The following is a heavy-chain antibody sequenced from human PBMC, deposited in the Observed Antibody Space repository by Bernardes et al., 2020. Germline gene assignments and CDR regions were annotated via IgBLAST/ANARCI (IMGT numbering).Heavy chain of an antibody. V-gene: IGHV3-33*01. D-gene: IGHD1-26*01. CDR3: ARDFSGWGGGSDAFDI. Sequence: GGSLRLSCAASGFTFSSYGMHWVRQAPGKGLEWVAVIGYDGSNKYYADSVKGRFTISRDNSKNTLYLQMNSLRAEDTAVYSCARDFSGWGGGSDAFDIWGQGKMVTVSS. CDR1: GFTFSSYG. CDR2: IGYDGSNK. J-gene: IGHJ3*02.